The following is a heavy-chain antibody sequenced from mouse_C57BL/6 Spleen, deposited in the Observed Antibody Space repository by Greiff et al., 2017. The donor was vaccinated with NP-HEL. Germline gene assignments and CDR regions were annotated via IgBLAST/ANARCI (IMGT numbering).Heavy chain of an antibody. CDR3: ARGTTVVACDY. Sequence: VQLQQPGAELVMPGASVKLSCKASGYTFTSYWMHWVKQRPGQGLEWIGEIDPSDSYTNYNQKFKGKSTLTVDKSSSTAYMQLSSLTSEDSAVYYCARGTTVVACDYWGQGTTLTVSS. CDR1: GYTFTSYW. J-gene: IGHJ2*01. V-gene: IGHV1-69*01. D-gene: IGHD1-1*01. CDR2: IDPSDSYT.